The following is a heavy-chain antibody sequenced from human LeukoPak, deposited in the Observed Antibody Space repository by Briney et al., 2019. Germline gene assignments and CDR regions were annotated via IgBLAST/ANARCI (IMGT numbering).Heavy chain of an antibody. CDR3: ARITRWPNAFDI. Sequence: PSETLSLTCTVSGGSISRSSYYWGWIRQPPGKGLEWFGSIYYSGTTYYNPSLKSRVTISVDTSKNQFSLKLSSVTAADTAIYYCARITRWPNAFDIWGQGTMVTVSS. V-gene: IGHV4-39*07. J-gene: IGHJ3*02. CDR2: IYYSGTT. D-gene: IGHD4-23*01. CDR1: GGSISRSSYY.